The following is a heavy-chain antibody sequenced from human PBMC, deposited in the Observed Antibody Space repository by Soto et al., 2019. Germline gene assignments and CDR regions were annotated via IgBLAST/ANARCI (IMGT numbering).Heavy chain of an antibody. CDR1: GGSISSGGYY. CDR3: ARDRVKSHHYGMDV. J-gene: IGHJ6*02. CDR2: IYYSGST. V-gene: IGHV4-31*03. Sequence: PSETLSLTCTVSGGSISSGGYYWSWIRQHPGKGLEWIGYIYYSGSTYYNPSLKSRVTISVDTSKNQFSLKLSSVTAADTAVYYCARDRVKSHHYGMDVWGQGTTVTVSS. D-gene: IGHD4-4*01.